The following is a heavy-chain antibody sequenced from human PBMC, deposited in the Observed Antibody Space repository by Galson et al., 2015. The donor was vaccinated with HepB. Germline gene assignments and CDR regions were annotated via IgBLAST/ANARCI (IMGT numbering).Heavy chain of an antibody. J-gene: IGHJ6*02. CDR1: GFTASGKY. D-gene: IGHD5-18*01. CDR3: GRGGYSYVDQWGQGTLVTVSSGSYGFWDYYYGMDV. CDR2: LYSDGRT. V-gene: IGHV3-53*01. Sequence: SLRLSCAVSGFTASGKYMTWVRQAPGKKLEWVSTLYSDGRTYYADSLKDRFTISRENSKNTVYLQMNSLRADDTAVYYCGRGGYSYVDQWGQGTLVTVSSGSYGFWDYYYGMDVWGQGTTVTVSS.